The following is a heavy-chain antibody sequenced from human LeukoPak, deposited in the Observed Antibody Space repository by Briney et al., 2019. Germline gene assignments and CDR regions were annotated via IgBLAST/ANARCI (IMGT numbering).Heavy chain of an antibody. D-gene: IGHD2-15*01. Sequence: GGSLRLSCAASGFTLSTYTMNWVRQAPGKGLQWFSYISSSSSTIYYADSVKGRFTISRDNAKDSLYLQMNSLRDEDTAVYFCARDGGYCDGISCPGDLWGQGTLVTVSP. CDR2: ISSSSSTI. CDR3: ARDGGYCDGISCPGDL. J-gene: IGHJ4*02. CDR1: GFTLSTYT. V-gene: IGHV3-48*02.